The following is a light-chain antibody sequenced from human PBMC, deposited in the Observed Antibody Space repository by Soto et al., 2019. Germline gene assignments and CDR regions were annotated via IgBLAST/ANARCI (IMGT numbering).Light chain of an antibody. V-gene: IGLV2-14*01. CDR3: SSYTSSSIDYV. CDR2: EVS. CDR1: SSDVGGYNY. J-gene: IGLJ1*01. Sequence: QSALTQPASVSVSPGQSITISCTGTSSDVGGYNYVSWYQQHPGKAPKLMIYEVSNRPSGVSNRFSGSKSGNTASLTISGLQAEEEADYYCSSYTSSSIDYVFGSGTKVTVL.